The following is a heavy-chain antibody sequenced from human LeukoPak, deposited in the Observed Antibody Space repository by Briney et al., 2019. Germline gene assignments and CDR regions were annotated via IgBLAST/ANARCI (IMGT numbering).Heavy chain of an antibody. V-gene: IGHV3-30*02. CDR2: TRSDGSDK. D-gene: IGHD1-26*01. CDR3: GKHDSASDY. J-gene: IGHJ4*02. Sequence: GGSLRLSCVASGFIFSSYGMHWVRQAPGKGLEWVAFTRSDGSDKYYTGSVKGRFTISRDNSKNTLYLQMNSLRAEDTAVYYCGKHDSASDYWGQGTVVIVSS. CDR1: GFIFSSYG.